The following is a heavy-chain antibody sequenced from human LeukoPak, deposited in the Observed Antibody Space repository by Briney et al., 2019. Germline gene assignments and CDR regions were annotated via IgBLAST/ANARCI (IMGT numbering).Heavy chain of an antibody. Sequence: TGGYLRLSCAASGFTFSKYWRLWVRQAPGKGLESVSRINTDGTVTTYADSVKGRFTVSRDNADNTMFLQMHSVRDEDTAVYYCATKQWLAPPPDSWGQGTPVTVPS. CDR2: INTDGTVT. V-gene: IGHV3-74*01. CDR3: ATKQWLAPPPDS. J-gene: IGHJ4*02. D-gene: IGHD6-19*01. CDR1: GFTFSKYW.